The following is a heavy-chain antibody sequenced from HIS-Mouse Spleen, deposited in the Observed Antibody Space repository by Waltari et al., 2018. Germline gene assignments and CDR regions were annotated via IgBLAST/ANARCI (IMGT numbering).Heavy chain of an antibody. CDR1: GCTFSDYY. J-gene: IGHJ3*02. V-gene: IGHV3-11*01. CDR2: ISSSGSTI. Sequence: QVQLVESGGGLVKPGGSLRLSCAASGCTFSDYYMRWTRQAPGKGLEWVSYISSSGSTIYYADSVKGRFTISRDNAKNSLYLQMNSLRAEDTAVYYCARKDIVVVPAAMGGAFDIWGQGTMVTVSS. CDR3: ARKDIVVVPAAMGGAFDI. D-gene: IGHD2-2*01.